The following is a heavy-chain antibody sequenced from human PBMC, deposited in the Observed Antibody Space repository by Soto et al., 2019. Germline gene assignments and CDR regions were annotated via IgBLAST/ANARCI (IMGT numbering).Heavy chain of an antibody. J-gene: IGHJ4*02. CDR2: IPVIGERR. CDR3: AREGDSSSREFGY. V-gene: IGHV3-23*01. Sequence: QTGGSLRLSCAASGFTFSNYGMSWVRQAPGKGLEWVAGIPVIGERRYYADSVKGRFTISRDNAKNTLYLQMNSLRVEDAAVYFCAREGDSSSREFGYWGQGTLVTVSS. D-gene: IGHD6-6*01. CDR1: GFTFSNYG.